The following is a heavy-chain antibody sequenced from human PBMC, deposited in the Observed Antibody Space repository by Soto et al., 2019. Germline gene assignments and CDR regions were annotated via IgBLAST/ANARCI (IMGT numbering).Heavy chain of an antibody. V-gene: IGHV3-23*01. CDR3: ARGSPRNSSRSRVLDY. Sequence: GESLKISCAASGFTFSSYAMSWVRQAPGKGLEWVSAISGSGGSTYYADSVKGRFTISRDNAKNTLYLQMNSLRAEDTAVYYCARGSPRNSSRSRVLDYWGQGTLVTVSS. CDR1: GFTFSSYA. D-gene: IGHD6-13*01. J-gene: IGHJ4*02. CDR2: ISGSGGST.